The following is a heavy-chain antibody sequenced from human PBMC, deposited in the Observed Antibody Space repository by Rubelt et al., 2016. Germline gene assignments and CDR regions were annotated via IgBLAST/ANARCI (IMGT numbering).Heavy chain of an antibody. V-gene: IGHV1-18*01. D-gene: IGHD5-12*01. J-gene: IGHJ6*02. Sequence: WVRQAPGQGLEWMGWISAYNGNTNYAQKLQGRVTMTTDTSTSTAYMELRSLRSDGTAVYYCARVSGYDPFYYYGMDVWGQGTTVTVSS. CDR2: ISAYNGNT. CDR3: ARVSGYDPFYYYGMDV.